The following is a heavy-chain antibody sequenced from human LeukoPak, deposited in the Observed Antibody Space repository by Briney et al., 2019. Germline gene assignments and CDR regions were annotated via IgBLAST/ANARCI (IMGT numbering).Heavy chain of an antibody. CDR2: INPNSGGT. J-gene: IGHJ6*03. CDR3: ARDHSSSKNYYYYMDV. Sequence: ASVKVSCKASGYTFTGHYMHWVRQAPGQGLEWMGRINPNSGGTNYAQKFQGRVTMTRDTSTSTAYMELSRLRSDDTAVYYCARDHSSSKNYYYYMDVWGKGTTVTVSS. CDR1: GYTFTGHY. V-gene: IGHV1-2*06. D-gene: IGHD6-6*01.